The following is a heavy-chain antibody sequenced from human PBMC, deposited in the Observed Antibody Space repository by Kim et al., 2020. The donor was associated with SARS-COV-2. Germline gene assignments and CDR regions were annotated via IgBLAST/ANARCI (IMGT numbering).Heavy chain of an antibody. J-gene: IGHJ6*02. CDR2: IWSDGSNK. D-gene: IGHD6-13*01. Sequence: GGSLRLSCAASGFTFSSYGMHWVRQAPGKGLEWVAVIWSDGSNKYYADSVKGRFTISRDNSKNTLYLQMNSLRAEDPAVYYCAKDRPAAGKGYYYYYGMDVWGQRTTVTVSS. CDR1: GFTFSSYG. V-gene: IGHV3-33*06. CDR3: AKDRPAAGKGYYYYYGMDV.